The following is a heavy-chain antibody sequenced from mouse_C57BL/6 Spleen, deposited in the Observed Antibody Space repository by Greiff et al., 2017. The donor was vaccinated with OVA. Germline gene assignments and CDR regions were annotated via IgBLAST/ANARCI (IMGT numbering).Heavy chain of an antibody. J-gene: IGHJ1*03. CDR3: ARERIYYGSSYPSYFDV. CDR2: INYDGSST. Sequence: EVKLVESEGGLVQPGSSMKLSCTASGFTFSDYYMAWVRQVPEKGLEWVANINYDGSSTYYLDSLKSRFIISRDNAKNILYLQMSSLKSEDTATYYCARERIYYGSSYPSYFDVWGTGTTVTVSS. V-gene: IGHV5-16*01. CDR1: GFTFSDYY. D-gene: IGHD1-1*01.